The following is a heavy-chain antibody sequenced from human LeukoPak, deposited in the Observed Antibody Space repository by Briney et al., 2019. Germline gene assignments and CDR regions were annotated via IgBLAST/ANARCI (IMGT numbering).Heavy chain of an antibody. D-gene: IGHD5-12*01. V-gene: IGHV1-2*06. CDR3: ARGWRVATTPDY. Sequence: ASVKVSCKASGYTFTGYYMHWVRQAPGQGLEWMERINPNSGGTNYAQEFQGRVTMTRDTSISTAYMELSRLRSDDTAVYYCARGWRVATTPDYWGQGTLVTVYS. CDR2: INPNSGGT. CDR1: GYTFTGYY. J-gene: IGHJ4*02.